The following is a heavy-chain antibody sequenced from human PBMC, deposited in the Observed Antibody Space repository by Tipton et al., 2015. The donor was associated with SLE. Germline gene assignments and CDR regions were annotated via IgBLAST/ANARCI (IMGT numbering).Heavy chain of an antibody. CDR2: IYYSGST. CDR3: ARGGTRYWYFDL. D-gene: IGHD3-16*01. V-gene: IGHV4-31*11. J-gene: IGHJ2*01. CDR1: GYSISSGYY. Sequence: TLSLTCAVSGYSISSGYYWSWIRQHPGKGLEWIGYIYYSGSTYYNPSLKSRVTISVDTSKNQFSLKLSSVTAADTAVYYCARGGTRYWYFDLWGRGTLVTVSS.